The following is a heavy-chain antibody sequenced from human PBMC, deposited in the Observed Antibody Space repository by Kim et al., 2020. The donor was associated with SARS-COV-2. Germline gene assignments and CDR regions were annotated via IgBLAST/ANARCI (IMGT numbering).Heavy chain of an antibody. CDR1: GYTFRSYA. Sequence: ASVKVSCKASGYTFRSYAMNWVRQAPGQGLEWMGWINTNTGDAGYAQDLTGRFVFSLDTSVSTAYLQISSLKAEDTAVYYCARDIGYCSGGACYSSYFDPGGQGTLVTVSS. J-gene: IGHJ5*02. CDR2: INTNTGDA. CDR3: ARDIGYCSGGACYSSYFDP. D-gene: IGHD2-15*01. V-gene: IGHV7-4-1*02.